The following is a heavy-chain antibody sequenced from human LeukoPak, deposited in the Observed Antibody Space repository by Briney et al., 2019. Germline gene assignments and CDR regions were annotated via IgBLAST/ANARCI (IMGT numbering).Heavy chain of an antibody. CDR1: GCMFSSYA. V-gene: IGHV3-23*01. CDR2: ISGSGGST. J-gene: IGHJ6*03. D-gene: IGHD4-17*01. Sequence: GGTLRLSCAASGCMFSSYAMSWVRQAPGRGLEWVSAISGSGGSTNYADPVKGRFTISRDNSKNTLYLQMNSLRAEDTAVYYCAKAGRGYGDYVDYMDVWGKGTTVTVSS. CDR3: AKAGRGYGDYVDYMDV.